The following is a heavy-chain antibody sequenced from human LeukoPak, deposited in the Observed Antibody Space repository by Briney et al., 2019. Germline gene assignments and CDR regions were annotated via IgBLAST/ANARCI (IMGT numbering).Heavy chain of an antibody. CDR2: ISGSGGST. CDR1: GFTFSSYA. D-gene: IGHD6-19*01. J-gene: IGHJ4*02. V-gene: IGHV3-23*01. CDR3: AKDSGSGWFPY. Sequence: GGTLRLSCAASGFTFSSYASSCVRQAPGKGLEWVSAISGSGGSTYYADSVKGRFTISRDNSKNTLYLQMNSLRAEDTAVYYCAKDSGSGWFPYWGQGTLVTVSS.